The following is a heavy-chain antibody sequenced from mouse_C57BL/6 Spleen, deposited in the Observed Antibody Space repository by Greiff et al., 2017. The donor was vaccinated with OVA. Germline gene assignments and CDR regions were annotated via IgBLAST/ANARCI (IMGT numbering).Heavy chain of an antibody. J-gene: IGHJ3*01. CDR2: IDPENGDT. Sequence: VQLQQSGAELVRPGDSVKLSCTASGFNIKDDYMHWVKQRPEQGLEWIGWIDPENGDTEYASKFQGKATIPAATSSNTAYLQISSLTSEDTAVYYCTTGDSSGYVWFAYWGQGTLVTVSA. D-gene: IGHD3-2*02. V-gene: IGHV14-4*01. CDR3: TTGDSSGYVWFAY. CDR1: GFNIKDDY.